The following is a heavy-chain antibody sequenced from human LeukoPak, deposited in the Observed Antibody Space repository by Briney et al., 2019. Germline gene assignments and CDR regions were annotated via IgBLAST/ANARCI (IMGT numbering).Heavy chain of an antibody. Sequence: AGSLRLSCAASGFTFSSYGMHWVRQAPGKGLEWVAVIWYDGSNKYYAHSVKGRFTISRDNSKNTLYLQMNSLRAEDTAVYYCAREAEYSSSYYFDYWGQGTLVTVSS. CDR2: IWYDGSNK. J-gene: IGHJ4*02. CDR1: GFTFSSYG. D-gene: IGHD6-6*01. V-gene: IGHV3-33*08. CDR3: AREAEYSSSYYFDY.